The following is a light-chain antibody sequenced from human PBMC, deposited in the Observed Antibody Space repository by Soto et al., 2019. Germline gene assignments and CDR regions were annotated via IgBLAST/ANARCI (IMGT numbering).Light chain of an antibody. CDR2: DAS. V-gene: IGKV1-33*01. CDR1: QGISGW. CDR3: QHYDNPPLT. Sequence: DVQLTPSPASVSASVGDRVTITCRASQGISGWLAWYHQRPGKAPKLLIYDASSLERGVPSRFSGSGSGTHFTFTISSLQPEDIATYYCQHYDNPPLTFGGGTKVDIK. J-gene: IGKJ4*01.